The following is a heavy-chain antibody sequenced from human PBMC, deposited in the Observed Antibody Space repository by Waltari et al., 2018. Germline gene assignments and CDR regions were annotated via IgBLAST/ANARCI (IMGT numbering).Heavy chain of an antibody. CDR2: IWYDGSNK. CDR1: GFTFSSYG. CDR3: ARGVRSAFDI. J-gene: IGHJ3*02. Sequence: QVQLVESGGGVVQPGRSLRLSCAASGFTFSSYGMHWVRQAPGKGREWVAVIWYDGSNKYYADSVKGRFTISRDNSKNTLYLQMNSLRAEDTAVYYCARGVRSAFDIWGQGTMVTVSS. D-gene: IGHD6-6*01. V-gene: IGHV3-33*01.